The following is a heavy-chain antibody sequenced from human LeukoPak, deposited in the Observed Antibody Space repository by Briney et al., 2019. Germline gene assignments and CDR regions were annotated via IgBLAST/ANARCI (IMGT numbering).Heavy chain of an antibody. V-gene: IGHV5-51*01. D-gene: IGHD2-15*01. J-gene: IGHJ6*02. Sequence: GESLKISCKGSGYSFTSYWIGWVRQMPGKGLEWMGIIYPGDSDTRYSPSFQGQVTISADKSISTAHLQWSSLKASDTAMYYCARQVGYCSGGSCYLEGYYYGMDVWGQGTTVTVSS. CDR3: ARQVGYCSGGSCYLEGYYYGMDV. CDR2: IYPGDSDT. CDR1: GYSFTSYW.